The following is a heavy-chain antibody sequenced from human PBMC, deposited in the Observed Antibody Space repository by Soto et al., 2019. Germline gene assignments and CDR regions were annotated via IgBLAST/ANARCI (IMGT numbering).Heavy chain of an antibody. V-gene: IGHV3-30*03. CDR2: ISYDGSNK. D-gene: IGHD5-18*01. J-gene: IGHJ6*02. Sequence: GGSLRLSCAASGFTFSSYGMHWVRQAPGKGLEWVAVISYDGSNKYYADSVKGRFTISRDNSRNTLYLQMNSLRAEDTAVYYCARCRIQLWPYYYYYGMDVWGQGTTVTVS. CDR3: ARCRIQLWPYYYYYGMDV. CDR1: GFTFSSYG.